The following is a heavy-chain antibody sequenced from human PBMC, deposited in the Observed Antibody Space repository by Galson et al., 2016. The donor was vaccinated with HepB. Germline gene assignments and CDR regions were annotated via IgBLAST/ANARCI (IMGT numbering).Heavy chain of an antibody. CDR1: GLILTSHY. J-gene: IGHJ4*02. CDR3: ARGNDVTYYVEY. CDR2: IYSSGKT. V-gene: IGHV3-53*01. Sequence: SLRLSCAASGLILTSHYMTWVRQAPGKGLEWVSSIYSSGKTEYADSVRGRFTISRDHSKNTLFLQMNSLSAEDTALYYCARGNDVTYYVEYWGQGTLVSVSS. D-gene: IGHD3-16*01.